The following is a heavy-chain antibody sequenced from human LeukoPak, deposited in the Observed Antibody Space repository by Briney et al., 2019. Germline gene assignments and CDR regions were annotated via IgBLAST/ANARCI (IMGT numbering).Heavy chain of an antibody. V-gene: IGHV1-46*01. CDR1: GYTFTNYL. J-gene: IGHJ4*02. Sequence: GASVKVSCKASGYTFTNYLLHWVRQAPGQGLEWVGRITPSVDTTNYAQKFRDRVTMTRDTSTGTVYMELSSLRSEDTAVYHCVREESGGYFDYWGQGTLVTVSS. D-gene: IGHD2-8*02. CDR2: ITPSVDTT. CDR3: VREESGGYFDY.